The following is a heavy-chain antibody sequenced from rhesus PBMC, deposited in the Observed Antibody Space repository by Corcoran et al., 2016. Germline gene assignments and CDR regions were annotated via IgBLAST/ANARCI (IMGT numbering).Heavy chain of an antibody. V-gene: IGHV4-106*01. CDR1: GGSISDDYY. CDR3: ARVPGYFDY. CDR2: IYGSGGGN. Sequence: QVQLQESGPGLVKPSETLSLTCAVSGGSISDDYYWSWIRQPPGEGLEWIGYIYGSGGGNNYNPSLKNRVTISIDTSKNQFSLKLSSVTAADTAVYYCARVPGYFDYWGQGVLVTVSS. J-gene: IGHJ4*01.